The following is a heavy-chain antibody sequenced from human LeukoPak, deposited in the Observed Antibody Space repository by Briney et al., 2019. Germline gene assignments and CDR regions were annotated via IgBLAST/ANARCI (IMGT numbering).Heavy chain of an antibody. CDR3: ARGITGYDSGWYGRGDTFDY. CDR1: GYRFTTYG. Sequence: ASVKVSCKASGYRFTTYGISWVRQAPGQGLEWMGWIGTYNGNTNYAQKFQGRATMTTDTSTSTVYMELRSLRSDDTAVYYCARGITGYDSGWYGRGDTFDYWGQGTLVTVSS. CDR2: IGTYNGNT. V-gene: IGHV1-18*01. D-gene: IGHD6-19*01. J-gene: IGHJ4*02.